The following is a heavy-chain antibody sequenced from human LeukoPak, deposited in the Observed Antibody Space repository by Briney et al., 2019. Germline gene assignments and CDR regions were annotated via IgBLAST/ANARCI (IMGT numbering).Heavy chain of an antibody. CDR1: GFTFKNNW. Sequence: GGSLRLSCAAAGFTFKNNWMSWVRQAPGKGLEWAGLIRSQADGGTPDYAAPVKGRFTISRDDSKNTLYLQMSSLKTEDTAVYYCATVYWYFDLWGLGTLVSVSA. CDR3: ATVYWYFDL. CDR2: IRSQADGGTP. V-gene: IGHV3-15*01. J-gene: IGHJ2*01.